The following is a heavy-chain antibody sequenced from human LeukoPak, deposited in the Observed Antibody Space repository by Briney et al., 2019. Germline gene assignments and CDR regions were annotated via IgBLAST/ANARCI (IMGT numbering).Heavy chain of an antibody. J-gene: IGHJ4*02. CDR1: GFTFDDYA. D-gene: IGHD6-6*01. V-gene: IGHV3-9*01. CDR3: AKDSSSSGPRGFDY. Sequence: GGSLRLSCAASGFTFDDYATHWVRQAPGKGLEWVSGISWNSGSIGYADSVKGRFTISRDNAKSSLYLQMNSLRAEDTALYYCAKDSSSSGPRGFDYWGQGTLVTVSS. CDR2: ISWNSGSI.